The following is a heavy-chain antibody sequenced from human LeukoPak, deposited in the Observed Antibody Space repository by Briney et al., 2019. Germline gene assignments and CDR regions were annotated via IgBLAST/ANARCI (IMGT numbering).Heavy chain of an antibody. J-gene: IGHJ4*02. CDR2: INPNRGGT. D-gene: IGHD5-12*01. CDR3: ARGGGYSAYAAGY. Sequence: ASVKVSCEASGYTFTGYYMYWVRQAPGQGLEWMGWINPNRGGTNYAQKFQGRVTMTRDTSISTVYMELSRLRSDDTAVYYCARGGGYSAYAAGYWGQGTLVTVSS. CDR1: GYTFTGYY. V-gene: IGHV1-2*02.